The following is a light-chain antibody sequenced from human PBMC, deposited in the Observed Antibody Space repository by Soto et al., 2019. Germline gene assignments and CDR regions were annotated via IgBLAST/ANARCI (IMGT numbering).Light chain of an antibody. J-gene: IGLJ1*01. CDR3: SSYTSRSKPYV. Sequence: QSALTQPASVSGSPGQSITISCTGNSSDGGGYNFVSWYQQHPGKAPKLIIYDVTNRPSGVSNRFSDSKSDNTASLTISELLAEDDADYYCSSYTSRSKPYVLGTGTKLNVL. CDR2: DVT. V-gene: IGLV2-14*01. CDR1: SSDGGGYNF.